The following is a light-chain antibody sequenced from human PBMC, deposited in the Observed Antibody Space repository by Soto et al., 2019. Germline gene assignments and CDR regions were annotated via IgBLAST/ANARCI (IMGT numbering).Light chain of an antibody. CDR1: HSIHSSF. Sequence: EVVLTQSPGTLSLSPGERASLSCRASHSIHSSFLAWYQQKPGQAPRLLIYGASSRATDIPDRFSGGGSGKDFTLTVSRLEPEDVAVYYCQQYDTSPNSFGQGTKLEI. CDR2: GAS. CDR3: QQYDTSPNS. V-gene: IGKV3-20*01. J-gene: IGKJ2*01.